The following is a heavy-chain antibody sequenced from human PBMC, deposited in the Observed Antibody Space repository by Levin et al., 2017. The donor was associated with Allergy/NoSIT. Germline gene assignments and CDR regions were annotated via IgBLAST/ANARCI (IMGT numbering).Heavy chain of an antibody. CDR2: INPSGGST. D-gene: IGHD1-26*01. Sequence: GESLKISCKASGYTFTSYYMHWVRQAPGQGLEWMGIINPSGGSTSYAQKFQGRVTMTRDTSTSTVYMELSSLRSEDTAVFYCAREGGLIVGTTIAFDIWGQGTMVTVSS. CDR3: AREGGLIVGTTIAFDI. J-gene: IGHJ3*02. CDR1: GYTFTSYY. V-gene: IGHV1-46*01.